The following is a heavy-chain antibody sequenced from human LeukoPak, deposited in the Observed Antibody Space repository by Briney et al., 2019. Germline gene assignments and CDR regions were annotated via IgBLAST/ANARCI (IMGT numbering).Heavy chain of an antibody. D-gene: IGHD3-10*01. CDR1: GLSISDLY. Sequence: GGSLRLSCAASGLSISDLYMGWIRQTPGKGLEWVSYISGSANDINYADSVRGRFTSSRDNAKNSLYLQMNSLRAEDTAVYYCATGSQIREADYWGQGTLVTVSS. CDR3: ATGSQIREADY. J-gene: IGHJ4*02. V-gene: IGHV3-11*01. CDR2: ISGSANDI.